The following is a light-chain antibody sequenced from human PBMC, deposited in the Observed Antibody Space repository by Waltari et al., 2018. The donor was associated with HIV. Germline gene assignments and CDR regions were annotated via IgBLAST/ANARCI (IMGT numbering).Light chain of an antibody. CDR2: DAS. CDR1: QSVGKY. V-gene: IGKV3-11*01. J-gene: IGKJ2*01. Sequence: EIVLSQSQATMSLSPGERATLSCRASQSVGKYLAWYQQKPGQAPRLLIYDASDRATCIPARFSGSGSRTDFTLTISSLEPEDFAVYYCQQRTNWPPYTFGQGTKLEIK. CDR3: QQRTNWPPYT.